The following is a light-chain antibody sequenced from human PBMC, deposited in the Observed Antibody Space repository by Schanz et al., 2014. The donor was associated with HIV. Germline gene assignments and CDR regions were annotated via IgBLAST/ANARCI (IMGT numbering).Light chain of an antibody. CDR1: QSVSSSY. CDR3: QQYGVSPPWT. J-gene: IGKJ1*01. V-gene: IGKV3-20*01. Sequence: EIVLTQSPGTLSLSPGERATLSCRASQSVSSSYLAWYQQKPGQAPRLLLYGASNRATGVPDRYSGSGSGTDFTLTISGLEPEDFAVYYCQQYGVSPPWTFGQGTKVEIK. CDR2: GAS.